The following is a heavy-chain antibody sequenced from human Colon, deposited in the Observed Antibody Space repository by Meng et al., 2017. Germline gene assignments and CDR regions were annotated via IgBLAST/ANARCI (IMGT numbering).Heavy chain of an antibody. V-gene: IGHV3-33*01. CDR3: ARGGKYYYDSSGYYLDY. D-gene: IGHD3-22*01. J-gene: IGHJ4*02. CDR1: GFTFSSYG. Sequence: GGSLRLSCAASGFTFSSYGMHWVRQAPGKGLERVAVIWYDGSNKYYADSVKGRFTISRDNSKNTLYLQMNSLRAEDTAVYYCARGGKYYYDSSGYYLDYWGQGTLVTVSS. CDR2: IWYDGSNK.